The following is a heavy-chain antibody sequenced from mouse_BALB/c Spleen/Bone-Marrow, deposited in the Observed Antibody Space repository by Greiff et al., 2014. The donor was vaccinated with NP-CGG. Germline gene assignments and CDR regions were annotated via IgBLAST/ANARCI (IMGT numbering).Heavy chain of an antibody. CDR1: GYTFTDYE. CDR3: TSRIYCGGAMDY. D-gene: IGHD2-1*01. V-gene: IGHV1-15*01. CDR2: IDPETGDT. Sequence: QVQLQQSGAELVRPGASVTLSCKASGYTFTDYEMYWVKQTPVHGLEWIGTIDPETGDTAYNQKFKGKATLTADKFSNTAYMELRSLTSEDSAVYYCTSRIYCGGAMDYWGQGTSVSVSS. J-gene: IGHJ4*01.